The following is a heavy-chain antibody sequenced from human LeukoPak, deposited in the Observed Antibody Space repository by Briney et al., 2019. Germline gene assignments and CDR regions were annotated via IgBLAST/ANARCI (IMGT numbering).Heavy chain of an antibody. Sequence: GGSLRLSCAASGFTFSSYTMNWVRQAPGKGLEWVSSISGSSRYIYYADSVKGRFTISRDYSLFLQMNSLRAEDTAGYYCARELVDTSGHYYLDYWGQGTLVTVSS. CDR2: ISGSSRYI. CDR3: ARELVDTSGHYYLDY. J-gene: IGHJ4*02. V-gene: IGHV3-21*01. CDR1: GFTFSSYT. D-gene: IGHD3-22*01.